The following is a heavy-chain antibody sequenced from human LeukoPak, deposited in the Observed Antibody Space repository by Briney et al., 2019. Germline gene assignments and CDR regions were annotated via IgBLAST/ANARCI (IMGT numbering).Heavy chain of an antibody. CDR1: GFTFSSYA. Sequence: HPGGSLRLSCAASGFTFSSYAMHWVRQAPGKGLEWVAVISYDGSNKYYADSVKGRFTISRDNSKNTLYLQMNSLRAEDTAVYYCAKGAYSSGWYGVDYWGQGTLVTVSS. J-gene: IGHJ4*02. CDR3: AKGAYSSGWYGVDY. CDR2: ISYDGSNK. V-gene: IGHV3-30*04. D-gene: IGHD6-19*01.